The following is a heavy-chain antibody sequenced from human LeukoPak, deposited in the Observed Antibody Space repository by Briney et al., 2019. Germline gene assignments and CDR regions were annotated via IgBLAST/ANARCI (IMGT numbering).Heavy chain of an antibody. CDR1: GFSVSSNY. D-gene: IGHD2-8*01. Sequence: GGSLRLSCAASGFSVSSNYVNWVRQAPGKGLEWVSVIYSGGSTDYADSVKGRFTISRDNSKNTLYLQMNSLRAEDTAAYYCARGQGSRYCTNGVCYWFDPWGQGTLVTVSS. V-gene: IGHV3-53*01. CDR3: ARGQGSRYCTNGVCYWFDP. CDR2: IYSGGST. J-gene: IGHJ5*02.